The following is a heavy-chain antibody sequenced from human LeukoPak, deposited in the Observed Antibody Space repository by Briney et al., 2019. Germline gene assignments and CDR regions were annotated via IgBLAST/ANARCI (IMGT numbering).Heavy chain of an antibody. CDR3: ARGTYALDAFDI. V-gene: IGHV1-18*01. CDR1: GYTFISYG. CDR2: ISAYNGNT. Sequence: ASVKVSCKASGYTFISYGISWVRQAPGQGLEWKGWISAYNGNTNYAQKLQGRVTMTTDTSTSTAYMELRSLRSDDTAVYYCARGTYALDAFDIWGQGTMVTVSS. D-gene: IGHD1-1*01. J-gene: IGHJ3*02.